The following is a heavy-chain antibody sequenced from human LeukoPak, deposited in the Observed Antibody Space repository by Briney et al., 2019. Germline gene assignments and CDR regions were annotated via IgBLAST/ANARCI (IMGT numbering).Heavy chain of an antibody. J-gene: IGHJ5*02. D-gene: IGHD6-19*01. V-gene: IGHV3-7*05. Sequence: QAGGTLRLSSAASGFTFSSSWLSWVSKAPGKGLEWVANIRTNRGVTDYLCTVKGRSTISRDNAKSSLYLQMNSLRAQDTAVYYGARYPLYGSGAWGQGTLVTVSS. CDR3: ARYPLYGSGA. CDR1: GFTFSSSW. CDR2: IRTNRGVT.